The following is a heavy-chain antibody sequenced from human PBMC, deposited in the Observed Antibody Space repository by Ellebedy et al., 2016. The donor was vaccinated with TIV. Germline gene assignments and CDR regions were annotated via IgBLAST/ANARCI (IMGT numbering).Heavy chain of an antibody. CDR2: INIDGSST. Sequence: GESLKISCAASGFTFTNFWLHWVRQDPGKGLLSVARINIDGSSTTYAASVKGRFTVSRDNDRDTLYLDMSSLRAEDTAKYYCARETPGLFGPDSWGQGTLVTVSS. CDR3: ARETPGLFGPDS. CDR1: GFTFTNFW. D-gene: IGHD3-16*01. J-gene: IGHJ4*02. V-gene: IGHV3-74*01.